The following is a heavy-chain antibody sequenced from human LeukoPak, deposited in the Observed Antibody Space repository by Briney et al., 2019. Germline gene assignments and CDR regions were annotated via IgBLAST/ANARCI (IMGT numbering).Heavy chain of an antibody. D-gene: IGHD4-11*01. CDR2: ICSGGST. CDR3: ASAHSNYAAPFDY. J-gene: IGHJ4*02. Sequence: GGSLRLSCAASGFTVSSNYMSWVRQAPGKGLEWVSVICSGGSTYYADSVKGRFTISRDNSKNTLYLQMNSLRAEDTAVYYCASAHSNYAAPFDYWGQGTLVTVSS. V-gene: IGHV3-53*01. CDR1: GFTVSSNY.